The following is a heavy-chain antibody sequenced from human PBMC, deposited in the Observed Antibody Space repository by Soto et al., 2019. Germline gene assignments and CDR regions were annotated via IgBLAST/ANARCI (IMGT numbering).Heavy chain of an antibody. CDR1: GYTFTAYY. V-gene: IGHV1-2*02. CDR3: ARNMDYYYGPGSGNGHGF. CDR2: LNTKFGDT. D-gene: IGHD3-10*01. J-gene: IGHJ6*02. Sequence: QVQLVQSGAEVKEPGDSVRVSCEAPGYTFTAYYIHWVRQAPGQGLEWMGWLNTKFGDTTYAQDFQGRVSMTRDMSVSTVYMELSRLTSDDTAIYYCARNMDYYYGPGSGNGHGFWGQGTTVTVFS.